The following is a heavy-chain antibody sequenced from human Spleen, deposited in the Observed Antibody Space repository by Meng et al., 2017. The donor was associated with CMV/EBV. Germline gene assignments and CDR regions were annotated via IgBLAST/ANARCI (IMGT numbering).Heavy chain of an antibody. J-gene: IGHJ4*02. Sequence: LSLTCAASGFTFNSHWMSWVRQAPGKGLEWVANIKQDGSEKYYVDSVKGRFTISRDNAKNSLYLQMNSLRAEDTAVYYCAKVGYCSGGSCYPYNWGQGTLVTVSS. CDR1: GFTFNSHW. CDR3: AKVGYCSGGSCYPYN. CDR2: IKQDGSEK. D-gene: IGHD2-15*01. V-gene: IGHV3-7*01.